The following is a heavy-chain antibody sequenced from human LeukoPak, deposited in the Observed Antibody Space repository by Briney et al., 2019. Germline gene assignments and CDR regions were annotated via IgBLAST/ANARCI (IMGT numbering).Heavy chain of an antibody. CDR2: IYSSGNT. V-gene: IGHV4-39*01. D-gene: IGHD3-3*01. Sequence: SSETLSLTCAVSGASISSSNYYWGWVRQSPGKGLEWIGNIYSSGNTYYNASLKSRVTMYIDTSKNQFSLKLSFVTAADTAVYYCARHSKNGYYRVWSWFDPWGQGTLVTVSS. CDR1: GASISSSNYY. J-gene: IGHJ5*02. CDR3: ARHSKNGYYRVWSWFDP.